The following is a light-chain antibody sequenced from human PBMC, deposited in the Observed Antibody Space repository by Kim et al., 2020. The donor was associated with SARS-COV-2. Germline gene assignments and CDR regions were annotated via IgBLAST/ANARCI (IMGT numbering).Light chain of an antibody. Sequence: SYELTQPSSVSVSPGQTARITCSGDVLAKKYARWFQQKPGQAPVLVIYKDNERPSGIPERFSGSSSGTTVTLTISGAQVEDEADYYCYSAVDYNWV. CDR3: YSAVDYNWV. J-gene: IGLJ3*02. CDR2: KDN. V-gene: IGLV3-27*01. CDR1: VLAKKY.